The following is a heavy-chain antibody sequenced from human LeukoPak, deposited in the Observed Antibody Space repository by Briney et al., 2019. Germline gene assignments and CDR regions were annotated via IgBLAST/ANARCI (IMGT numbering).Heavy chain of an antibody. Sequence: ASVKVSCKASGYTFTGYYLNWVRQAPGQGLEWMGRINPNSGGTNSGQKFQGRVTMTRDTSISTAYLELSSLTFDDTAVYYCARVDAASLAVHYWGQGTPVTVSS. CDR1: GYTFTGYY. CDR2: INPNSGGT. V-gene: IGHV1-2*02. J-gene: IGHJ4*02. D-gene: IGHD6-13*01. CDR3: ARVDAASLAVHY.